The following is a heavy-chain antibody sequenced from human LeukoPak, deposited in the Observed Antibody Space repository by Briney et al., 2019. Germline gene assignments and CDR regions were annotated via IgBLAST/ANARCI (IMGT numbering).Heavy chain of an antibody. Sequence: ASVTVSFKASGYTFTIYGISWVRQAPGQGLEWMGWISAYNGNTNYAQKLQGRVTMTTDTSTSTAYMELRSLRSDDTAVYYCARADDCSGGSCYSGVSDYWGQGTLVTVSS. J-gene: IGHJ4*02. CDR3: ARADDCSGGSCYSGVSDY. D-gene: IGHD2-15*01. CDR2: ISAYNGNT. V-gene: IGHV1-18*01. CDR1: GYTFTIYG.